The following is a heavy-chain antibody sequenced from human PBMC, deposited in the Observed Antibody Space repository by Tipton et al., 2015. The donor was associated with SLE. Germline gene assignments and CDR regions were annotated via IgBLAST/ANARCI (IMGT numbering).Heavy chain of an antibody. CDR2: IGAGGDAI. CDR3: ARVDARGYSYGYDH. Sequence: GSLRLSCAASGITFSDHDMNWFRQAPGKGLEWLAYIGAGGDAISYADSLKGRFTISRDNAKNSLFLQMSSLRAEDTAVYYCARVDARGYSYGYDHWGQGTLVTVSS. V-gene: IGHV3-11*04. D-gene: IGHD5-18*01. CDR1: GITFSDHD. J-gene: IGHJ4*02.